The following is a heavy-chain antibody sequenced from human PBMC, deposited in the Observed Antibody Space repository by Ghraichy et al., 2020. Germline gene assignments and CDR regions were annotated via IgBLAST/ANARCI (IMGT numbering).Heavy chain of an antibody. V-gene: IGHV3-23*01. CDR1: GFAFSNYA. CDR3: ANLVVIRWETTKYYFDY. D-gene: IGHD1-26*01. Sequence: GGSLRPSCEASGFAFSNYARSWVRQAPGKGLEMVSSFIGSDGSTYYADSVKGRFTISRDDSQNTLYLQMNSLSVEDTALSYCANLVVIRWETTKYYFDYWGQGTLVTVSS. J-gene: IGHJ4*02. CDR2: FIGSDGST.